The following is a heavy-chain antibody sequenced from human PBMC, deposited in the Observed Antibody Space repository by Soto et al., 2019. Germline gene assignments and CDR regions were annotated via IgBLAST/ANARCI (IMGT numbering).Heavy chain of an antibody. CDR3: AGDGERWFGRAPGVYGMDV. Sequence: QVQLQESGPGLVKPSETLSLTCTVSGGSMSSYYWNWIRQSPGKGLEWIGYIYYSGSTNFNPSLXGPVGISVSRXXNXFXXKLRSVTAADTALYYCAGDGERWFGRAPGVYGMDVWGQGTTVTVSS. V-gene: IGHV4-59*01. CDR1: GGSMSSYY. D-gene: IGHD3-10*01. CDR2: IYYSGST. J-gene: IGHJ6*02.